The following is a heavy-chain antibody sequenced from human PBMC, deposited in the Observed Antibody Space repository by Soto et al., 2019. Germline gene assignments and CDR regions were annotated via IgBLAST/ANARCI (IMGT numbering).Heavy chain of an antibody. CDR2: ISSSSTI. Sequence: GGSLRLSCAASGFTFSSYSMNWVRQAPGKGLEWVSYISSSSTIYYADSVKGRFTISRDNAKNSLYLQMNSLRDEDTAVYYCEREPWDCSGGSCYTNWFDPWGQGTLVTVSS. CDR3: EREPWDCSGGSCYTNWFDP. V-gene: IGHV3-48*02. D-gene: IGHD2-15*01. J-gene: IGHJ5*02. CDR1: GFTFSSYS.